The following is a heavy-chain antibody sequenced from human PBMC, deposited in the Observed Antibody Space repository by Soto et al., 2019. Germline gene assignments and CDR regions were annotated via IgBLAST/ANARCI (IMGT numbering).Heavy chain of an antibody. V-gene: IGHV4-30-4*01. D-gene: IGHD7-27*01. CDR2: IYHGGT. Sequence: QVQLQASGPGLVKPSQTLSLTCTVSGGSISTVNDFWSWIRQPPDKALEWIGHIYHGGTYSNPSLKSRVTISLDTSKNQFSLKLTSVTAADTAVYYCVRGPSGDKVDYWGQGTLVTVSS. J-gene: IGHJ4*02. CDR3: VRGPSGDKVDY. CDR1: GGSISTVNDF.